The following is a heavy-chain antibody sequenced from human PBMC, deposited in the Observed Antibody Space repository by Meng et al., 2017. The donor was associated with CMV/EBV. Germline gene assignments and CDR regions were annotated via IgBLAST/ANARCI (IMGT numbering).Heavy chain of an antibody. Sequence: GGSLRLSCAASGFTFSSYWMSWVRQAPGKGLEWVANIKQDGSEKYYVDSVKGRFTISRDNAKNSLYLQMNSLRAEDTAVYYCARERGRMIVVARGFDAFDIRGQGTMVTVSS. J-gene: IGHJ3*02. CDR2: IKQDGSEK. CDR1: GFTFSSYW. CDR3: ARERGRMIVVARGFDAFDI. V-gene: IGHV3-7*01. D-gene: IGHD3-22*01.